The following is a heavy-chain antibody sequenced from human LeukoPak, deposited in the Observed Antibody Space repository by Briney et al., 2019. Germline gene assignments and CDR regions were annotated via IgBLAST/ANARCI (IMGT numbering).Heavy chain of an antibody. J-gene: IGHJ4*02. CDR3: ARGDYGDYVWDY. CDR1: GFTFISYA. V-gene: IGHV3-23*01. Sequence: GGSLRLSCAASGFTFISYAMSWVRQAPGKGLEWVSAISGSGGSTYYADSVKGRFTISRDNAKNSLYLQMNSLRDEDTAVYYCARGDYGDYVWDYWGQGTLVTVSS. CDR2: ISGSGGST. D-gene: IGHD4-17*01.